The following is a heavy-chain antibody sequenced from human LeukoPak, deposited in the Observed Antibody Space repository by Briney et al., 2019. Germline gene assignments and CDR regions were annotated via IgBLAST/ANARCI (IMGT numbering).Heavy chain of an antibody. CDR1: GFTFSSYG. CDR2: IWYDGSNK. CDR3: ARDKGYWFDP. J-gene: IGHJ5*02. D-gene: IGHD6-13*01. V-gene: IGHV3-33*01. Sequence: PGRSLRLSCAASGFTFSSYGMHWVRQAPGKGLEWVAVIWYDGSNKYYPDSVKGRFTISRDNSKNTLYLQMNSLRAEDTAVYYCARDKGYWFDPWGQGTLVTVSS.